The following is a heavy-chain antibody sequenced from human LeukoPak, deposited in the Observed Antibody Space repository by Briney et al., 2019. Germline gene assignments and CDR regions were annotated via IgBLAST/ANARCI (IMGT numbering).Heavy chain of an antibody. D-gene: IGHD5-18*01. Sequence: ASVKVSCKASGYTFTSYDINWVRQATGQGLEWMGWMNPNSGNTGYAQKFQGRVTITSNTSISTAYMELSSLRSEDTAVYYCARGTAMVLSNWFDPWGQGTLVTVSS. CDR3: ARGTAMVLSNWFDP. CDR2: MNPNSGNT. V-gene: IGHV1-8*03. CDR1: GYTFTSYD. J-gene: IGHJ5*02.